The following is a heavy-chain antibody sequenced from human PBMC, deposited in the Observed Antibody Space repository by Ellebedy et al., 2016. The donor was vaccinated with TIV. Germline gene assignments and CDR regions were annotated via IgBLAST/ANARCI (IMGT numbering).Heavy chain of an antibody. CDR2: INDSGSS. Sequence: GSLRLXCAVYGGSFSGYYWSWIRQSPGKGLEWIGEINDSGSSNYNVSLKSRVIISVDTSKNHFSLKLTSVTAADTGVYYCARGQEVDKWGGWYNDYWGQGTLVTVSS. CDR1: GGSFSGYY. D-gene: IGHD6-19*01. J-gene: IGHJ4*02. CDR3: ARGQEVDKWGGWYNDY. V-gene: IGHV4-34*01.